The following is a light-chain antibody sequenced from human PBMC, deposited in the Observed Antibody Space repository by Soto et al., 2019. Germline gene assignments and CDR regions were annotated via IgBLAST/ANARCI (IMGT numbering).Light chain of an antibody. V-gene: IGLV1-44*01. CDR1: SSNIGSNP. CDR2: SNN. Sequence: QSELTQPSSVSGTPGQRVTISCSGSSSNIGSNPVNWYLQLPGTAPKLLTHSNNQRPSGVPARFSASKSGTSASLAISGLRSEDEADYYCGTWDDSLKGVVFVGGTKLTVL. J-gene: IGLJ2*01. CDR3: GTWDDSLKGVV.